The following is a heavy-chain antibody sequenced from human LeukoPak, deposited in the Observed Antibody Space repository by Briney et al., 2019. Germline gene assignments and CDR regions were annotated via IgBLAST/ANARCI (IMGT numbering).Heavy chain of an antibody. J-gene: IGHJ4*02. Sequence: SETLSLTCTVPVGSTGSYYWSWIRRPPGKGLEWIGYFYYSGSTNYNPSLKSRATISVDTSTKQFSLILTSVAAADTAVYYCARVSGDGYNYWGYFDYWGQGTLVTVSS. CDR3: ARVSGDGYNYWGYFDY. CDR2: FYYSGST. CDR1: VGSTGSYY. D-gene: IGHD5-24*01. V-gene: IGHV4-59*01.